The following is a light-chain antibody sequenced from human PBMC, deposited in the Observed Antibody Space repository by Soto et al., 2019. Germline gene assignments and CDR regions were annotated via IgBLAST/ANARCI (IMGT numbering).Light chain of an antibody. V-gene: IGKV3-20*01. CDR3: QQYGNSPCT. J-gene: IGKJ1*01. CDR1: QSVSSNY. CDR2: GVS. Sequence: EIVLTQSPGTLSLSPGERATLSCRASQSVSSNYLAWYQQKPGQAPRLLIYGVSSRATGIPDRFSGSGSGTDFTLTISRLDPEDFAVYYCQQYGNSPCTFGQGTKVEIK.